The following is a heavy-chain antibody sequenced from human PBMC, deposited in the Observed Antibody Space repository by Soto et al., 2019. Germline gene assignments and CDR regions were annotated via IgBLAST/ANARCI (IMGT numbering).Heavy chain of an antibody. J-gene: IGHJ6*02. CDR2: MYYSGST. Sequence: SETLSRTCTVSGGSISSYYWSWIRQPPGKGLEWMGYMYYSGSTNDNPSLKSRVTISVDTSKNQFSLKLSSVTAADTAVYYCARDPLTRPVDTAMSHYYYGMDVWGQGTTVP. CDR3: ARDPLTRPVDTAMSHYYYGMDV. D-gene: IGHD5-18*01. CDR1: GGSISSYY. V-gene: IGHV4-59*01.